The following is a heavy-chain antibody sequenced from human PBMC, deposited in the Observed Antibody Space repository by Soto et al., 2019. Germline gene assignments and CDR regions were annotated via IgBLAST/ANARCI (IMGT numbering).Heavy chain of an antibody. J-gene: IGHJ3*02. V-gene: IGHV1-3*05. CDR2: INAANGQV. D-gene: IGHD3-10*01. CDR1: GYTFTTYG. CDR3: ARVMAVQAFDI. Sequence: QVQLVQSGAEEKRPGASVKVSCKASGYTFTTYGIHWVRQAPGQRLEWMGWINAANGQVKYSQNFQGRISITRDISARTAYMELSRLRSEDTAVYYCARVMAVQAFDIWGLGTMVTVS.